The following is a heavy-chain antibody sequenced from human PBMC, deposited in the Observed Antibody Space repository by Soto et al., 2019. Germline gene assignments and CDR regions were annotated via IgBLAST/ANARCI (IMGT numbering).Heavy chain of an antibody. Sequence: PSETLSLTCTVSGGSISSYYWSWIRQPAGKGLKWIGRIYTSGSTNYNPSLKSRVTMSVDTSKNQFSLKLSSVTAADTAVYYCARAPVAGTVDYWGQGTLVTVSS. J-gene: IGHJ4*02. CDR2: IYTSGST. CDR1: GGSISSYY. CDR3: ARAPVAGTVDY. D-gene: IGHD6-19*01. V-gene: IGHV4-4*07.